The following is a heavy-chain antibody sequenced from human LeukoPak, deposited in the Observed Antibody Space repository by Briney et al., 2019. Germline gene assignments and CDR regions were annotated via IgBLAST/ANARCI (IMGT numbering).Heavy chain of an antibody. Sequence: SETLSLTCAVYGGSFSGYYWSWIRQPPGKGLEWIGEINHSGSTNYNPSLKSRVTISVDTSKNQFSLKLSSVTAADTAVYYCARGYFDWFPADYWGQGTLVTVSS. CDR1: GGSFSGYY. CDR3: ARGYFDWFPADY. V-gene: IGHV4-34*01. D-gene: IGHD3-9*01. J-gene: IGHJ4*02. CDR2: INHSGST.